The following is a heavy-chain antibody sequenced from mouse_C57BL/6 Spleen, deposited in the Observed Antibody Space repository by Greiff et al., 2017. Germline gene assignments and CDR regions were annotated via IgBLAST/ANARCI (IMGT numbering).Heavy chain of an antibody. V-gene: IGHV3-1*01. CDR3: ARGGGFITTVVATDWFAY. CDR1: GYSITSGYD. CDR2: ISYSGST. J-gene: IGHJ3*01. Sequence: EVKLVESGPGMVKPSQSLSLTCTVTGYSITSGYDWHWIRHFPGNKLEWMGYISYSGSTNYNPSLKSRISITHDTSKNHFFLKLNSVTTEDTATYYCARGGGFITTVVATDWFAYWGQGTLVTVSA. D-gene: IGHD1-1*01.